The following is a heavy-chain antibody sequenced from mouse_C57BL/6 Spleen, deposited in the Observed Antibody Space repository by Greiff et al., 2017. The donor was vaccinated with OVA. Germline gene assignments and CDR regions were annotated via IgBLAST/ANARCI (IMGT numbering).Heavy chain of an antibody. CDR3: AKGSTMVTTGFAY. V-gene: IGHV1-50*01. CDR1: GYTFTSYW. J-gene: IGHJ3*01. D-gene: IGHD2-2*01. Sequence: QVQLQQPGAELVKPGASVTLSCTASGYTFTSYWMQWVNQRPGQGLEWIGVIDPSDSSTNYNQKFKGKATLTVDTSYSTAYMQLSSLTSEDSAVYYCAKGSTMVTTGFAYWGQGTLVTVSA. CDR2: IDPSDSST.